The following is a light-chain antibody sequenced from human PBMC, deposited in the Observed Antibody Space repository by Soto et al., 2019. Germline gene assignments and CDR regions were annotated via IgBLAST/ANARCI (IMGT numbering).Light chain of an antibody. J-gene: IGKJ2*01. Sequence: DIQMTQFPSSLSASAGERVTITCRASQSVSTYLSWYVQEPGSAPKLLIYGVSKLESGIAPRFTGSGLATEFTLTINSLQPEDFAVYFCQHTYMVPYTFGQGTKVEI. CDR1: QSVSTY. CDR2: GVS. CDR3: QHTYMVPYT. V-gene: IGKV1-39*01.